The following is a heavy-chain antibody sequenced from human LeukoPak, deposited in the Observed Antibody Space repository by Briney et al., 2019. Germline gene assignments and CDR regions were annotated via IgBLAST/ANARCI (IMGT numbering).Heavy chain of an antibody. CDR1: GGSFSGYY. D-gene: IGHD1-26*01. V-gene: IGHV4-34*01. CDR3: AKLASRDYYYYYGMDV. Sequence: PSETLSLTCAVYGGSFSGYYWSWIRQPPGKGLEWIGEINHSGSTNYNPSLKSRVTISVDTSKNQFSLKLSSVTAADMAVYYCAKLASRDYYYYYGMDVWGQGTTVTVSS. J-gene: IGHJ6*02. CDR2: INHSGST.